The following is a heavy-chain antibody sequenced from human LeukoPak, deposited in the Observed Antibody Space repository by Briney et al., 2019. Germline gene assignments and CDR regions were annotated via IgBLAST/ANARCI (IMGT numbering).Heavy chain of an antibody. Sequence: GPSVKVSCKASGGTFSSYAISWVRQAPGQGLEWMGGIIPIFGTANYAQKFQGRVTITADESTSTAYMELSSLRSEDTAVYYCARDPPIAAAGTGGNWFDPWGQGTLVTVSS. V-gene: IGHV1-69*01. CDR1: GGTFSSYA. CDR2: IIPIFGTA. CDR3: ARDPPIAAAGTGGNWFDP. J-gene: IGHJ5*02. D-gene: IGHD6-13*01.